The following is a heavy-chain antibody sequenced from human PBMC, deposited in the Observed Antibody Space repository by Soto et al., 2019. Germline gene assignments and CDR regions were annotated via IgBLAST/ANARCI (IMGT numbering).Heavy chain of an antibody. CDR3: ATQLGYYDSVAYFQH. D-gene: IGHD1-26*01. Sequence: QVQLQESGPGLVKPSQTLSLTCTVSGGSISSGDYYWSWIRQPPGKGLEWIGYIYYSGSTYYNPSLKSRVTISVDTSKNQFSLKLSSVTAADTAVYYCATQLGYYDSVAYFQHWGQGTLVTVSS. CDR1: GGSISSGDYY. J-gene: IGHJ1*01. CDR2: IYYSGST. V-gene: IGHV4-30-4*01.